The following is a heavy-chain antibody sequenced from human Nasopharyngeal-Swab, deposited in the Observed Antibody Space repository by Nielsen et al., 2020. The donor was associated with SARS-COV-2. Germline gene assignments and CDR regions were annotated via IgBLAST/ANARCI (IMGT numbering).Heavy chain of an antibody. CDR2: IRSKAYGGTT. J-gene: IGHJ6*03. Sequence: GGSLRPSCTASGFTFGDYAMSWFRQAPGKGLEWVGFIRSKAYGGTTEYAASVRGRFTISRDDSKNIAYLQMNSLTTEDTAVYYCTRDFPFSVDTATRGYMDVWGKGTTVTVSS. D-gene: IGHD5-18*01. CDR1: GFTFGDYA. CDR3: TRDFPFSVDTATRGYMDV. V-gene: IGHV3-49*03.